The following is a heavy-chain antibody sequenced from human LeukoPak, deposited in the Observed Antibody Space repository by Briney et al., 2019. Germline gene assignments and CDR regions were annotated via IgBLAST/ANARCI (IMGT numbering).Heavy chain of an antibody. CDR1: GFTVSSNY. CDR2: ISGSGGST. D-gene: IGHD6-6*01. CDR3: ARGLYSSSP. V-gene: IGHV3-23*01. Sequence: GGSLRLSCAASGFTVSSNYMSWVRQAPGKGLEWVSAISGSGGSTYYADSVKGRFTISRDNSKNTLYLQMNSLRVEDTAVYYCARGLYSSSPWGQGTLVTVSS. J-gene: IGHJ4*02.